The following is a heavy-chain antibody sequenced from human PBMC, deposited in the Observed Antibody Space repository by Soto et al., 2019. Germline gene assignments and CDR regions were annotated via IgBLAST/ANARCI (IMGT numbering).Heavy chain of an antibody. Sequence: GGSLRLSCAASGFTFSSYGMHWVRQAPGKGLEWVAVISYDGSNKYYADSVKGRFTISRDNSKNTLYLQMNSLRAEDTAVYYCAKDLFEYSSSPSVLFDYWGQGTLVTVSS. V-gene: IGHV3-30*18. J-gene: IGHJ4*02. CDR2: ISYDGSNK. CDR1: GFTFSSYG. CDR3: AKDLFEYSSSPSVLFDY. D-gene: IGHD6-6*01.